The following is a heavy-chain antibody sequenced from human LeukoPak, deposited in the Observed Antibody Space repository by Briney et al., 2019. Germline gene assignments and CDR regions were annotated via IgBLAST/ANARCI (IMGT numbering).Heavy chain of an antibody. V-gene: IGHV4-59*01. Sequence: PSETLSLTCTVSGGSISNKYWSWIRQPPGKGLEWIGYIYYSGSTNYNPSLKSRVTILVDTSKNQFSLKLSSVTAADTAVYFCAREDYYDSSGYYYDYWGQGTLVTVSS. J-gene: IGHJ4*02. CDR1: GGSISNKY. D-gene: IGHD3-22*01. CDR3: AREDYYDSSGYYYDY. CDR2: IYYSGST.